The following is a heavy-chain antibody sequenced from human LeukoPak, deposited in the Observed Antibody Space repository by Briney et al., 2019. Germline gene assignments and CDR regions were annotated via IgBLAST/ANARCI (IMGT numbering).Heavy chain of an antibody. CDR3: ARGVGATTPYFDY. CDR2: ISSSSSYI. Sequence: PGGSLRLSCAASGFTFSSYSMNWVRQAPGKGLVWVSSISSSSSYIYYADSVKGRFTISRDNAKNSLYLQMNSLRAEDTAVYYCARGVGATTPYFDYWGQGTLVTVSS. J-gene: IGHJ4*02. CDR1: GFTFSSYS. D-gene: IGHD1-26*01. V-gene: IGHV3-21*01.